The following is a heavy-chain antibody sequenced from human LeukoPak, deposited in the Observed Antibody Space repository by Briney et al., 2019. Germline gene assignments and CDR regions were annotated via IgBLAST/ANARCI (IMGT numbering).Heavy chain of an antibody. D-gene: IGHD5-18*01. V-gene: IGHV4-59*10. CDR1: GGSFSGYY. J-gene: IGHJ4*02. CDR2: IYTSGST. Sequence: SETLSLTCAVYGGSFSGYYWSWIRQPAGKGLEWIGRIYTSGSTNYNPSLKSRVTISVGTSKNQFSLKLSSVTAADTAVYYCARNGGVDTAMVPVFDYWGQGTLVTVSS. CDR3: ARNGGVDTAMVPVFDY.